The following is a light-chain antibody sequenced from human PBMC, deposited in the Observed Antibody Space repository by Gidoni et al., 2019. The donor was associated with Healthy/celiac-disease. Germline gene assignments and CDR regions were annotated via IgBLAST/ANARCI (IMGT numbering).Light chain of an antibody. CDR3: QQSYSTPLT. CDR1: QSISSY. V-gene: IGKV1-39*01. J-gene: IGKJ4*01. CDR2: AAS. Sequence: DIQMTQSPSSLSASVGDRVTITCRASQSISSYLHWYQQKPGKAPKLLIYAASSLQSGFPSRFSGSGSGTDFTLTISSLQPEDFATYYCQQSYSTPLTFGGGTKVEIK.